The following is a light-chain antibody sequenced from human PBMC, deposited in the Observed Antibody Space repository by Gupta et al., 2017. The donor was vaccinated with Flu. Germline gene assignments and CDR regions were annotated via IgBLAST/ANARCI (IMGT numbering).Light chain of an antibody. CDR3: SSYTSTATRWV. Sequence: TTPSTGSSGDIVGYNYVSWYQRKPVDPPNLLLYEVTRRPSGVSDRFSGSKSGNTASLTISGLQAEDEATYDFSSYTSTATRWVFGGGTTITVL. CDR1: SGDIVGYNY. V-gene: IGLV2-14*01. CDR2: EVT. J-gene: IGLJ3*02.